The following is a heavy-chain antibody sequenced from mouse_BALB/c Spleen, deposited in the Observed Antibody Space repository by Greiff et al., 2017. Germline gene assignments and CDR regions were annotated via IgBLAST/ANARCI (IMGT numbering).Heavy chain of an antibody. CDR2: IYPYNGGT. CDR3: AKGDYGYDRAWFAY. J-gene: IGHJ3*01. V-gene: IGHV1S29*02. D-gene: IGHD2-2*01. CDR1: GYTFTDYN. Sequence: VQLQQSGPELVKPGASVKISCKASGYTFTDYNMHWVKQSHGKSLEWIGYIYPYNGGTGYNQKFKSKATLTVDNSSSTAYMELRSLTSEDSAVYYCAKGDYGYDRAWFAYWGQGTLVTVSA.